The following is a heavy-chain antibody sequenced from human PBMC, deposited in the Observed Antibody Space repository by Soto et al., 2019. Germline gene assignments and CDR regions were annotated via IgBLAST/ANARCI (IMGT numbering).Heavy chain of an antibody. D-gene: IGHD2-15*01. CDR1: GFTFSSYA. V-gene: IGHV3-23*01. Sequence: GGSLRLSCAASGFTFSSYAMSWVRQAPGKGLEWVSAINGSGGSTYYADSVKGRFTISRDNSKNTLYLQMNSLRAEDTAVYYCAKCWGGGGGSCNGMDVWGQGTTVTVSS. CDR3: AKCWGGGGGSCNGMDV. CDR2: INGSGGST. J-gene: IGHJ6*02.